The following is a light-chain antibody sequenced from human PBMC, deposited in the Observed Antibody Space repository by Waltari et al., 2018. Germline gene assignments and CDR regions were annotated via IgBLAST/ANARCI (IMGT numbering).Light chain of an antibody. CDR3: NSRDSSGNHWV. V-gene: IGLV3-19*01. CDR2: GKN. J-gene: IGLJ3*02. Sequence: SSELTQVPAVSVALGQTVRITCQGDSLRSYYASWYQQKPGQAPVLVIYGKNNRPSGIPDRFSGSSSGNTASLTITGVQAEDEADYYCNSRDSSGNHWVFGGGTKLTVL. CDR1: SLRSYY.